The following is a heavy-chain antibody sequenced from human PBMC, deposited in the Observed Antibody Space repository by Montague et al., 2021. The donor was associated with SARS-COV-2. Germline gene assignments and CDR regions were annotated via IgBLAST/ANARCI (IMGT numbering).Heavy chain of an antibody. CDR3: ARNRMASAGLDY. V-gene: IGHV4-38-2*02. Sequence: SETLSLTCSVSGYFIGTGNYWGWIRQSPGKGLEWIGSNYLHGNAYYNPSLNSRVTISLDTSYNQFSLRLTSVTTADTAVYYCARNRMASAGLDYWGQGTLVTVSS. CDR1: GYFIGTGNY. CDR2: NYLHGNA. D-gene: IGHD1-14*01. J-gene: IGHJ4*02.